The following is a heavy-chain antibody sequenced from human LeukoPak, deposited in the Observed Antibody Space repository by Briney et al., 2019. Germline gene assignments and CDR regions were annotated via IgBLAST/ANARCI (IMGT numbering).Heavy chain of an antibody. CDR1: GFTFDDYA. V-gene: IGHV3-9*01. Sequence: GRSLRLSCAASGFTFDDYAMHWVRQAPGKGLEWVSGISWNSGSIGYADSVKGRFTISRDNAKNSLYLQMNSLRAEDTAVYYCVRDNYGVDYWGQGTLVTVSS. J-gene: IGHJ4*02. CDR3: VRDNYGVDY. CDR2: ISWNSGSI. D-gene: IGHD3-10*01.